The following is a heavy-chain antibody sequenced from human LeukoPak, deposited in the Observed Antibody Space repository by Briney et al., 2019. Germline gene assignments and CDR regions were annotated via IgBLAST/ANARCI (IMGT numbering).Heavy chain of an antibody. CDR2: FDLEDGET. J-gene: IGHJ4*02. CDR3: AARYYDCWSGHFDY. V-gene: IGHV1-24*01. Sequence: GASVKVSCKVSGYTLTELSMHWVRQAPGQGLEWVGGFDLEDGETIYAQKFQGRVTMTEDTSTGTAYNELSSLRSEDTAVYYCAARYYDCWSGHFDYWGQGTLVTVSA. CDR1: GYTLTELS. D-gene: IGHD3-3*01.